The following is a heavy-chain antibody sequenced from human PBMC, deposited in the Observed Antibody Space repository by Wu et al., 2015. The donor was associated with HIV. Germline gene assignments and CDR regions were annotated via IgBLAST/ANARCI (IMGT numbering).Heavy chain of an antibody. J-gene: IGHJ6*02. CDR3: ARSKARYYYDDSGYYSQNYYYYGMDV. D-gene: IGHD3-22*01. CDR1: GYTFTSYG. V-gene: IGHV1-18*01. CDR2: ISAYNGNT. Sequence: LEQSGPEAQRPGASVKVSCKASGYTFTSYGISWVRQAPGQGLEWMGWISAYNGNTNYAQKLQGRVTMTTDTSTSTAYMDLRSLRSDDTAVYYCARSKARYYYDDSGYYSQNYYYYGMDVWGRGDRRSPS.